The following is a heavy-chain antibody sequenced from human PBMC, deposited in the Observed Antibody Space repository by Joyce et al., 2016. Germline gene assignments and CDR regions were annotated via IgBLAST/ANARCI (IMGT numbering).Heavy chain of an antibody. CDR1: GGNFSSYA. CDR3: AIPSYDFDDSDYAFDI. J-gene: IGHJ3*02. D-gene: IGHD3-22*01. CDR2: IIPILSTT. Sequence: QVQLVQSGAEVKKPGSSVKVSCKASGGNFSSYAISWVRQGPGQGLEFMGGIIPILSTTNYAQKYHDRFTITADESTNTVYMKLSSLRSEDTAIYYCAIPSYDFDDSDYAFDIWGRGTMVIVSS. V-gene: IGHV1-69*01.